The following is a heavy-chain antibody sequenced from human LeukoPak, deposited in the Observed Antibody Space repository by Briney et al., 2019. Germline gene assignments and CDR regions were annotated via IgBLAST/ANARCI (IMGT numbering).Heavy chain of an antibody. CDR1: GFTFSSNS. Sequence: GGSLRLSCAASGFTFSSNSMNWVRQAPGKGLEWVSYISSSSSTMYYADSVKGRFTISRDNAKNSLYLQMNSLRAEDTAVYYCVRDSDRRSDYWGQGTLVTVSS. J-gene: IGHJ4*02. V-gene: IGHV3-48*01. D-gene: IGHD3-22*01. CDR3: VRDSDRRSDY. CDR2: ISSSSSTM.